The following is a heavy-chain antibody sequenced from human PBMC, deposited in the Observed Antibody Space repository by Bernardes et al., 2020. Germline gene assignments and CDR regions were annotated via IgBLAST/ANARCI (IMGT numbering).Heavy chain of an antibody. CDR2: IYWDDDK. D-gene: IGHD3-16*02. CDR3: ALSDGFDI. V-gene: IGHV2-5*02. CDR1: GVPLSTSGVG. Sequence: SGPTLVQPTRTLSLPCTFSGVPLSTSGVGVGWVRQPTGSALEWLALIYWDDDKHYSPSLKSRLTITKDTSNNQVVLTMTNMDPVDTATYYCALSDGFDIWGQGTMVTVSS. J-gene: IGHJ3*02.